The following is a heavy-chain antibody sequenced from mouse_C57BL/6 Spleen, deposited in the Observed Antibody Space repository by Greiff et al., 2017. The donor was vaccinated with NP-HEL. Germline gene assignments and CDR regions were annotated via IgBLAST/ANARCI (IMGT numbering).Heavy chain of an antibody. CDR1: GYTFTDYY. V-gene: IGHV1-77*01. D-gene: IGHD2-2*01. Sequence: QVQLKQSGAELVKPGASVKISCKASGYTFTDYYINWVKQRPGQGLEWIGKIGPGSGSTYYNEKFKGKATLTADKSSSTAYMQRSSLTSEDSAVYFCARSAIYYGYGRYWYFDVWGTGTTVTVSS. CDR3: ARSAIYYGYGRYWYFDV. J-gene: IGHJ1*03. CDR2: IGPGSGST.